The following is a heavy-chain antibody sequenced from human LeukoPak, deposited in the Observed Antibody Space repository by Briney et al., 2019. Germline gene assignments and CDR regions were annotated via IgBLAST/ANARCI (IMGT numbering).Heavy chain of an antibody. V-gene: IGHV4-39*01. CDR1: GGSISSSSYY. D-gene: IGHD3-9*01. CDR2: IYYSGST. CDR3: ASVRRVLRYFDWLSEFDY. J-gene: IGHJ4*02. Sequence: SETLSLTCTVSGGSISSSSYYWGWIRQPPGKGLEWIGSIYYSGSTYYNPSLKSRVTISVDTSKNQFSLKLSSVIAADTAVYYCASVRRVLRYFDWLSEFDYWGQGTLVTVSS.